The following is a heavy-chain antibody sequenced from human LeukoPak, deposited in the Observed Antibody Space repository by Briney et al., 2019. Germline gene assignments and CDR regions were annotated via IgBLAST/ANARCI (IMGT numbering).Heavy chain of an antibody. CDR1: GFTFSSYG. V-gene: IGHV3-30*02. CDR2: IRYDGSNK. CDR3: AKDGTNPKYYDSSRVGDYFDY. J-gene: IGHJ4*02. Sequence: PGGSLRLSCAASGFTFSSYGMHWVRQAPGKGLEWVAFIRYDGSNKYYADSVKGRFTISRDNSKNTLYLQMNSLRAEDTAVYYCAKDGTNPKYYDSSRVGDYFDYWGQGTLVTVSS. D-gene: IGHD3-22*01.